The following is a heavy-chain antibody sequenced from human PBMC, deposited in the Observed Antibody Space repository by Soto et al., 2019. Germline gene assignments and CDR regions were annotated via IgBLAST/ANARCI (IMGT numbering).Heavy chain of an antibody. CDR1: ESTFSSFG. CDR2: ISYDGSNK. J-gene: IGHJ3*02. CDR3: GRDENLDFWLPRDGFDI. Sequence: PGGSLRLSCATSESTFSSFGMHWVRQAPGKGLEWVAVISYDGSNKYYADSVKGRFTISRDNSKNTMYLQMNSLRADDTAVYYCGRDENLDFWLPRDGFDIWGEGIMATVSS. V-gene: IGHV3-30*19. D-gene: IGHD3-3*01.